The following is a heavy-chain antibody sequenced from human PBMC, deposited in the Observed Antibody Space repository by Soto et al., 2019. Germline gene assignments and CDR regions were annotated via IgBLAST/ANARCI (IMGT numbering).Heavy chain of an antibody. CDR1: GVTVNTNY. J-gene: IGHJ3*02. D-gene: IGHD3-16*01. V-gene: IGHV3-53*01. Sequence: EVQLVESGGGLIQPGGSLTLTCAASGVTVNTNYMSWVRQSPGKGLEWVSLFESGGSIYYADSVKGRFTISRDNFKNTQSLQMNSLRVEDTAVYFCASTAVWKNAFEIWGQGTLVSVS. CDR2: FESGGSI. CDR3: ASTAVWKNAFEI.